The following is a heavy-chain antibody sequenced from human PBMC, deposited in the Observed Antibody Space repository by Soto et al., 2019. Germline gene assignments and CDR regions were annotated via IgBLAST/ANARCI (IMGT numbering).Heavy chain of an antibody. V-gene: IGHV4-31*03. CDR3: ARAVGGDKLSWFEP. D-gene: IGHD2-21*02. CDR2: IYYSGST. CDR1: GGSISRGGYY. Sequence: LSLTCTVSGGSISRGGYYWSWIRQHPGKGLEWIGYIYYSGSTYYNPSLKSRVTISVDTSKNQFSLKLSSVTAADTAVYYCARAVGGDKLSWFEPWGQGTLVTVSS. J-gene: IGHJ5*02.